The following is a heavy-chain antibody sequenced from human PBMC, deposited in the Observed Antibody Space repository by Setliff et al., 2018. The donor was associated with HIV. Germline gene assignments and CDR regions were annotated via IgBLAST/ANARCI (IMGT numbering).Heavy chain of an antibody. CDR2: IGTQNGNT. CDR3: AREGLWFGDRGFYMDV. V-gene: IGHV1-18*01. Sequence: GASVKVSCKASGYSFTTYGVYWVRQASGQGLEWMGWIGTQNGNTNYAQKFQGRVTMTTDTSTNTAYMELSSLTSDDTAVYYCAREGLWFGDRGFYMDVWGKGTAVTVS. CDR1: GYSFTTYG. J-gene: IGHJ6*03. D-gene: IGHD3-10*01.